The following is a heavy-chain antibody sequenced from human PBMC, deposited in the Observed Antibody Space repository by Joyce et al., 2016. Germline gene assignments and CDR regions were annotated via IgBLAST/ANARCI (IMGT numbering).Heavy chain of an antibody. Sequence: EVQLLESGGGLVQPGGSLRLSCAASGFTFSSYTMSWVRQAPGKGLEWGSGISGSGGSTYYADSVKGRFTISRDNSKNTLYLQMNSLRAEDTAVYYCAKHSGWSYYFDYWGQGTLVTVSS. V-gene: IGHV3-23*01. D-gene: IGHD6-19*01. CDR1: GFTFSSYT. CDR3: AKHSGWSYYFDY. J-gene: IGHJ4*02. CDR2: ISGSGGST.